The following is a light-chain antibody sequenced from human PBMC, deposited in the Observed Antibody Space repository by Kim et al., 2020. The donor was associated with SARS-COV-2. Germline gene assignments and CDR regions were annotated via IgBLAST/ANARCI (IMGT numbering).Light chain of an antibody. CDR3: QAWDSSTAHVV. CDR2: EDT. Sequence: SYELTQPPSLSVSPGQTASITCSGDKLGDKYACWYQQKPGQPPVLVIYEDTKRPSGIPERFSGSNSGNTATLTISGTQAMDEADYYCQAWDSSTAHVVFGGGTQLTVL. J-gene: IGLJ2*01. CDR1: KLGDKY. V-gene: IGLV3-1*01.